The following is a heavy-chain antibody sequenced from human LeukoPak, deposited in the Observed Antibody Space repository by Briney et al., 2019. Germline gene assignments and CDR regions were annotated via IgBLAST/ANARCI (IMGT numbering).Heavy chain of an antibody. CDR3: ARSTVTPYNWFDP. CDR1: GGSISSRSYY. J-gene: IGHJ5*02. Sequence: SETLSLTCTVSGGSISSRSYYWGWIRQPPGKGLEWIGSIYYSGSTYYNPSLKSRVTISVDTSKNQFSLKLSSVTAADTAVYYCARSTVTPYNWFDPWGQGTLVTVSS. V-gene: IGHV4-39*01. CDR2: IYYSGST. D-gene: IGHD4-17*01.